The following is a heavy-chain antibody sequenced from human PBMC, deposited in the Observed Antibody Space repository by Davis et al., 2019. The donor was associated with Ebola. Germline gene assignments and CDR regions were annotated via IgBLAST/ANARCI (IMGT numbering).Heavy chain of an antibody. J-gene: IGHJ6*03. D-gene: IGHD3-22*01. V-gene: IGHV3-30-3*01. CDR2: ISYDGSNK. CDR1: GFTFSSYA. Sequence: PGGSLRLSCAASGFTFSSYAMHWVRQAPGKGLEWVAVISYDGSNKYYADSVKGRFTISRDNSKNTLYQQMNSLRAEDTAVYYCAKDHGIYDSSGYYPRGYYYYYMDVWGKGTTVTVSS. CDR3: AKDHGIYDSSGYYPRGYYYYYMDV.